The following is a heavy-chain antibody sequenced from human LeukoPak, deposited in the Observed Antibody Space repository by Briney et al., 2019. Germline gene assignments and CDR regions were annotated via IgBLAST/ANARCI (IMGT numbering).Heavy chain of an antibody. CDR1: GFTFGVYA. V-gene: IGHV3-49*04. CDR3: SRDQTPYY. Sequence: GGSLRLSCTTSGFTFGVYALTWVRQAPGKGLEWVGFHRSKAYGGTTEYAASVKGRFTISRDDSKSIAYLQMNSLKTEGTAVYYCSRDQTPYYWGQGTLVTVSS. CDR2: HRSKAYGGTT. J-gene: IGHJ4*02.